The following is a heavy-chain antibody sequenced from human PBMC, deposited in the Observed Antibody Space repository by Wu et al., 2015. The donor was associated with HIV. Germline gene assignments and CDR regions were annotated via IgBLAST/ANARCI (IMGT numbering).Heavy chain of an antibody. D-gene: IGHD3-3*01. CDR2: VSPNTGGT. CDR1: GYTFTDFF. J-gene: IGHJ6*03. Sequence: QVQLVQSGAEVKKPGASVKVSCKASGYTFTDFFIHWVRQAPGQGLEWMGWVSPNTGGTNYAQKFQGRVTMTRDTSINTAYMEVRSLRSDDTAIYYCARSRFERDVIYGVTTNYYYYNMDVWGKGTTVTVSS. V-gene: IGHV1-2*02. CDR3: ARSRFERDVIYGVTTNYYYYNMDV.